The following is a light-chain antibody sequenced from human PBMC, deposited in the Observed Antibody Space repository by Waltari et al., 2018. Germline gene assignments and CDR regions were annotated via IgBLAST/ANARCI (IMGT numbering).Light chain of an antibody. V-gene: IGKV1-5*01. Sequence: IQVIQSPSTLSASVGDTVTTSFRVSHRINIWVAWYQQKPGKAPKLLSKKASTLEDGVPSRFSGSGSGTEFTLTISRLEPEDSAVYYCQLYSTSPPRWTFGQGTKVE. CDR1: HRINIW. CDR2: KAS. J-gene: IGKJ1*01. CDR3: QLYSTSPPRWT.